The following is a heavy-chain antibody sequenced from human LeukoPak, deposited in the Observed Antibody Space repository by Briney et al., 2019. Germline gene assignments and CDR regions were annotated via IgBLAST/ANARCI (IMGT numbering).Heavy chain of an antibody. D-gene: IGHD3-22*01. CDR3: ARVSDYYDSSGYYYVYNWFDP. V-gene: IGHV1-69*01. J-gene: IGHJ5*02. CDR2: A. Sequence: ANYAQKFQGRVTITADESTSTAYMELSSLRSEDTAVYYCARVSDYYDSSGYYYVYNWFDPWGRGTLVTVSS.